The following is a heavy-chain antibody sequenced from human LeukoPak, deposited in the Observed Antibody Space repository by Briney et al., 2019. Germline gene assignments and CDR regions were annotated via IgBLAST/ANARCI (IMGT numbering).Heavy chain of an antibody. CDR2: INPTGGST. CDR3: ARGWDSSSLDRYNWFDP. J-gene: IGHJ5*02. V-gene: IGHV1-46*01. CDR1: GYTFTSYY. D-gene: IGHD6-13*01. Sequence: ASVKVSCKASGYTFTSYYMHWVRQAPGQGLEWMGLINPTGGSTGYAQKFQGRVTMTRDMSTSTAYMELRSLRSDDTAVYSCARGWDSSSLDRYNWFDPWGQGTLVTVSS.